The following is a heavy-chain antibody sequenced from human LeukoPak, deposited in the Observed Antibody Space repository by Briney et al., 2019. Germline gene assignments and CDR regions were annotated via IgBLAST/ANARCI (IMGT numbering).Heavy chain of an antibody. J-gene: IGHJ4*02. CDR2: ISSSSSYI. D-gene: IGHD3-22*01. V-gene: IGHV3-21*01. CDR1: GFTFSSYS. CDR3: ARDRSYYDNSASDY. Sequence: GRSLRLSCAASGFTFSSYSMNWVRQAPGKGLEWVSFISSSSSYIYYADSVKGRFTISRDNAKNSLYLQMNSLRAEDTAVYYCARDRSYYDNSASDYWGQGTLVTVSS.